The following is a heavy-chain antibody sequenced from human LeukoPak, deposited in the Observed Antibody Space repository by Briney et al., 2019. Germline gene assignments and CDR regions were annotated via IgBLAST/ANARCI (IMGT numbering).Heavy chain of an antibody. Sequence: SETLSLTCAVYGESFSGYYWSWIRRPPAKGLEWIGEINHSGSTNYNPSLKSRVTISVDTSKNQFSLKLSSVTAADTAVYYCARVRHRRDGYNSDYWGQGTLVTVSS. CDR2: INHSGST. CDR3: ARVRHRRDGYNSDY. V-gene: IGHV4-34*01. J-gene: IGHJ4*02. D-gene: IGHD5-24*01. CDR1: GESFSGYY.